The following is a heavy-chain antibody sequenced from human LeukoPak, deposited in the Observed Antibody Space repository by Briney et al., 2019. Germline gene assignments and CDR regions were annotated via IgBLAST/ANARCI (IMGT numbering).Heavy chain of an antibody. V-gene: IGHV3-53*01. D-gene: IGHD1-1*01. CDR1: GFTVSSSY. J-gene: IGHJ6*03. CDR2: IYSGGST. Sequence: GGSLGLSCAASGFTVSSSYMSWVRQAPGKGLEWVSVIYSGGSTYYADSVKGRFTISRDNSKNTLYLQMNSLRAEDTAVYYCARGGTTGTTHYYYSYMDVWGKGTTVTVSS. CDR3: ARGGTTGTTHYYYSYMDV.